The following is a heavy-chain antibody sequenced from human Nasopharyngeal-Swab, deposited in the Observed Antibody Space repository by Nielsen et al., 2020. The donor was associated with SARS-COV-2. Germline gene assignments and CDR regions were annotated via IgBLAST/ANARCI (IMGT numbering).Heavy chain of an antibody. V-gene: IGHV5-51*01. CDR3: ARLLAAAGNPSFHYFDY. CDR2: IYPGDSDT. CDR1: GYSFTSYW. J-gene: IGHJ4*02. D-gene: IGHD6-13*01. Sequence: GESLKISCTGSGYSFTSYWIGWVRQMPGKGLEWMGIIYPGDSDTRYSPSFQGQVTISADKSISTAYLQWSSLKASDTAMYYCARLLAAAGNPSFHYFDYWGQGTLVTVSS.